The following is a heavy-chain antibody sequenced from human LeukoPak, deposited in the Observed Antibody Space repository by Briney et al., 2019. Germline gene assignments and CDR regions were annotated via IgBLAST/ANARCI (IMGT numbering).Heavy chain of an antibody. Sequence: SETLSLTCTVSGGSISSYYWSWIQQPPGKGLEWIGYIYYSGSTNYNPSLKSRVTISVDTSKNQFSLKLSSVTAADTAVYYCARDRGSGWYGLYDYWGQGTLVTVSS. V-gene: IGHV4-59*01. CDR2: IYYSGST. J-gene: IGHJ4*02. D-gene: IGHD6-19*01. CDR1: GGSISSYY. CDR3: ARDRGSGWYGLYDY.